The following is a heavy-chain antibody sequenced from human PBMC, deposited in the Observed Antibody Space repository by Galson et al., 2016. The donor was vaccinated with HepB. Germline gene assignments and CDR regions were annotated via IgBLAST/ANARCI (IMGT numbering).Heavy chain of an antibody. CDR2: ISHAGSKE. Sequence: SLRLSCAASGFTFSNYAMYWVRQAPGKGLDWVAFISHAGSKEYYADSVRGRFTNSSDKSKSTLYLHMNRLGAEDTALYYCAKDRWGDYYHAMDDWGQGTTFTVSS. CDR3: AKDRWGDYYHAMDD. D-gene: IGHD3-16*01. J-gene: IGHJ6*02. V-gene: IGHV3-30*18. CDR1: GFTFSNYA.